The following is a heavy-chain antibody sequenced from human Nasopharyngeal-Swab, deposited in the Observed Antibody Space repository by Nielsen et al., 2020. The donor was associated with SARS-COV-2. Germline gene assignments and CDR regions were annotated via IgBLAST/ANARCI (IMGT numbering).Heavy chain of an antibody. D-gene: IGHD5-18*01. CDR2: ISWNSGYI. V-gene: IGHV3-9*01. CDR1: GFPFDDYA. J-gene: IGHJ4*02. CDR3: VSGYSYGLRDYFDY. Sequence: SLKISCAASGFPFDDYAMHWVRQAPGKGLEWVSGISWNSGYIVYADSVKGRFTISRDNAKNSLYLQMNSLRAEDTALYYCVSGYSYGLRDYFDYWGQGTLVTVSS.